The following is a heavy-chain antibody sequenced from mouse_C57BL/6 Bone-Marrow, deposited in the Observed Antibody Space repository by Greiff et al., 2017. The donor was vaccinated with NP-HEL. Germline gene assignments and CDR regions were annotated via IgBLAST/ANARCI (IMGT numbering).Heavy chain of an antibody. D-gene: IGHD2-5*01. Sequence: QVQLQQSDAELVKPGASVKISCKVSGYTFTDHTIHWMKQRPEQGLEWIGYIYPRDGSTKYNEKFKGKATFTADTSSSTAYMQRKSLTSEDSAVYFCARRAYYSNPHVGYYAMDYWGQGTSVTVAS. J-gene: IGHJ4*01. V-gene: IGHV1-78*01. CDR3: ARRAYYSNPHVGYYAMDY. CDR1: GYTFTDHT. CDR2: IYPRDGST.